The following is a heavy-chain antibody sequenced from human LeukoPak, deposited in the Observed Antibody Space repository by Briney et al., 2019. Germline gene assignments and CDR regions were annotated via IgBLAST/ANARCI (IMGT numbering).Heavy chain of an antibody. CDR1: GYTFTSYE. CDR2: MNPNSYNR. D-gene: IGHD2-15*01. Sequence: ASVKVSCKASGYTFTSYEINWVRQATGQGLEWMGWMNPNSYNRGYAQKFQGRVTMTRNTSISTAYMELSSLRSDDTAVYYCATDPVGYCNADGCYSVDYWGQGTLVTVSS. V-gene: IGHV1-8*01. CDR3: ATDPVGYCNADGCYSVDY. J-gene: IGHJ4*02.